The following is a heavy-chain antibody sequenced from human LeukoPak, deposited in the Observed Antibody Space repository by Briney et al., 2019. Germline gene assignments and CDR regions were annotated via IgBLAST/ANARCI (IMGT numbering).Heavy chain of an antibody. V-gene: IGHV1-69*06. CDR2: IIPIFGTA. D-gene: IGHD5-12*01. J-gene: IGHJ4*02. CDR3: ATTGPRAGYELIDY. CDR1: GGTFSSYA. Sequence: ASVKVSCKASGGTFSSYAISWVRQAPGQGLEWMGGIIPIFGTANYAQKFQGRVTITADKSTSTAYMELSSLTSEDTAVYYCATTGPRAGYELIDYWGQGTLVTVSS.